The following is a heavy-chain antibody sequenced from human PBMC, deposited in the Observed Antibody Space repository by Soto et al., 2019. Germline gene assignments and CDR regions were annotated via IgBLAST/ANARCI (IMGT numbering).Heavy chain of an antibody. CDR2: IWYDGSNK. CDR3: ARVKYSGTTDAFDI. J-gene: IGHJ3*02. V-gene: IGHV3-33*01. CDR1: GFTFSSYG. Sequence: GGSLRLSCAASGFTFSSYGMHWVRQAPGKGLEWVAVIWYDGSNKYYADSVKGRFTISRDNSKNTLYLQMNSLRAEDTAVYYCARVKYSGTTDAFDIWGQGTMVTVSS. D-gene: IGHD6-6*01.